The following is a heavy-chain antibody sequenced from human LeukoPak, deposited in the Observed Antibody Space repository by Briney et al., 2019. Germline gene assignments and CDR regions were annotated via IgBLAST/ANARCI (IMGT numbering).Heavy chain of an antibody. Sequence: SETLSLTCTVSGGSVSSGGYYWSWIRQHPGKGLEWIGYIYYSGSTYYNPSLKSRVTISVDTSKNQFSLKLSSVTAADTAVYYCARGGVATIPDYWGQGTLVTVSS. D-gene: IGHD5-12*01. V-gene: IGHV4-31*03. CDR1: GGSVSSGGYY. CDR2: IYYSGST. CDR3: ARGGVATIPDY. J-gene: IGHJ4*02.